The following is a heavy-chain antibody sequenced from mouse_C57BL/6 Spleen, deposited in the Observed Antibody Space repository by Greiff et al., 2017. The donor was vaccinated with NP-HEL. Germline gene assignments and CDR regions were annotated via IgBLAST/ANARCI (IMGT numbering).Heavy chain of an antibody. CDR3: ARSRDSYCFDY. V-gene: IGHV14-2*01. D-gene: IGHD3-3*01. Sequence: EVQLQQSGAELVKPGASVKLSCTASGFNIKDYYMHWVKQRTEQGLEWIGRIDPEDGETKYAPTFQGKATISADTSSNTAYLQLRRLTSADTAVYYCARSRDSYCFDYWGQGTTLTVSS. CDR2: IDPEDGET. CDR1: GFNIKDYY. J-gene: IGHJ2*01.